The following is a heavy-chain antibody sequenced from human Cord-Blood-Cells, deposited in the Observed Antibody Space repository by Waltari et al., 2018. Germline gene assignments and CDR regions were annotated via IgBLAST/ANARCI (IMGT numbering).Heavy chain of an antibody. J-gene: IGHJ3*02. CDR3: ARGACSSTSCYPSDAFDI. D-gene: IGHD2-2*01. Sequence: LTCTVSGGSISSSSYYWGWIRQPPGKGLGWIGSIYYSGSTYYNPSLKSRVTISVDTSKNQFSLKLSSVTAADTAVYYCARGACSSTSCYPSDAFDIWGQGTMVTVSS. CDR2: IYYSGST. CDR1: GGSISSSSYY. V-gene: IGHV4-39*01.